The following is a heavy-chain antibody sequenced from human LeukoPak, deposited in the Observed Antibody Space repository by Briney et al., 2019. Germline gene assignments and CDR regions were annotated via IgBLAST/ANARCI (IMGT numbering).Heavy chain of an antibody. Sequence: GGSLRLSCAASGFTFSSSWMSWVRQAPGKGLEWVANIKEDGSVKYYVDSVKGRFTISRDNAKNSLSLQMSSLRAEDTAAYYCAKDRLRFSYWGQGTLVTVSS. J-gene: IGHJ4*02. CDR3: AKDRLRFSY. D-gene: IGHD3-16*01. V-gene: IGHV3-7*03. CDR1: GFTFSSSW. CDR2: IKEDGSVK.